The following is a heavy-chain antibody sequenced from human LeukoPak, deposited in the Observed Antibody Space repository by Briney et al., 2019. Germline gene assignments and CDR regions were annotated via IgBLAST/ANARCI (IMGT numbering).Heavy chain of an antibody. CDR2: IYPGDSDT. CDR3: ASRYYYDSSGYRPLPIGAFDI. Sequence: PGESLKISCKGSGYSFTSYWIGWVRQMPGKGLEWVGIIYPGDSDTRYSPSFQGQVTISADKSISTAYLQWSSLKASDTAMYYCASRYYYDSSGYRPLPIGAFDIWGQGTMVTVSS. J-gene: IGHJ3*02. CDR1: GYSFTSYW. V-gene: IGHV5-51*01. D-gene: IGHD3-22*01.